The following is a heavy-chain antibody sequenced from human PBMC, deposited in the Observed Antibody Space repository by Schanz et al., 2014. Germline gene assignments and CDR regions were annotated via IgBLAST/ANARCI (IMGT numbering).Heavy chain of an antibody. J-gene: IGHJ4*02. D-gene: IGHD3-16*01. V-gene: IGHV3-23*04. Sequence: EQLVESGGGLVKPGGSLRLSCAASGFTFSSYAMSWVRQAPGKGLEWVSALSGSGGSTYYADSVKGRFTISRDNSKTTLSLQMNSLRAEDTAVYYCAKGLYYDNTGGGFDYWGQGTLVTVSS. CDR1: GFTFSSYA. CDR3: AKGLYYDNTGGGFDY. CDR2: LSGSGGST.